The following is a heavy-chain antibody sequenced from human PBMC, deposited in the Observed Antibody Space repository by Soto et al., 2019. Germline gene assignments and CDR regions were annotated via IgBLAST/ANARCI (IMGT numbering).Heavy chain of an antibody. Sequence: GGSLRLSCAASGFTFSSYGMHWVRQAPGKGLEWVAVISYDGSNKYYADSVKGRFTIPRDNSKNTLYLQMNSLRAEDTAVYYCAKGFDSSGWRDYFDYWGQGTLVTVSS. CDR1: GFTFSSYG. D-gene: IGHD6-19*01. J-gene: IGHJ4*02. CDR2: ISYDGSNK. V-gene: IGHV3-30*18. CDR3: AKGFDSSGWRDYFDY.